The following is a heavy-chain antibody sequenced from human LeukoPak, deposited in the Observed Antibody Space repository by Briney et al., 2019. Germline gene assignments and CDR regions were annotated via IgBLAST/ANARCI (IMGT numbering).Heavy chain of an antibody. CDR2: IYYSGST. CDR1: GGSISSYY. Sequence: SETLSLTCTVSGGSISSYYWSWIQQPPGKGLEWIGYIYYSGSTNYNPSLKSRVTITVDTSKNQFSLKLSSVTAADTAVYYCARSSCSSTSCPPGDIWGQGTMVTVSS. V-gene: IGHV4-59*01. J-gene: IGHJ3*02. D-gene: IGHD2-2*01. CDR3: ARSSCSSTSCPPGDI.